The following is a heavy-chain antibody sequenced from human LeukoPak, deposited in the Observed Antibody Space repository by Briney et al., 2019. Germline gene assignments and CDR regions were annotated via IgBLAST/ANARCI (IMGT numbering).Heavy chain of an antibody. J-gene: IGHJ6*02. CDR3: ARDPTPRYCSGGSCYAHYGMDV. CDR2: IKQDGSEK. CDR1: GFTFSSYW. V-gene: IGHV3-7*01. D-gene: IGHD2-15*01. Sequence: PGGSLRLSCAASGFTFSSYWMSWVRQAPGKGLEWVANIKQDGSEKYYVDSVKGRFTLSRDNAKNSLYLQMNSLSAEDTAVYFCARDPTPRYCSGGSCYAHYGMDVWGQGTTVTVSS.